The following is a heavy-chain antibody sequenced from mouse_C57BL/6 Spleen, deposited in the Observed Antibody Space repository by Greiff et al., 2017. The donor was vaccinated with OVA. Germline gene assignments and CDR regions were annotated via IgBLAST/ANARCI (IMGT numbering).Heavy chain of an antibody. J-gene: IGHJ1*03. CDR2: ISDGGSYT. CDR3: ARDGPGNYLHV. V-gene: IGHV5-4*01. D-gene: IGHD2-1*01. CDR1: GFTFSSYA. Sequence: EVHLVESGGGLVKPGGSLKLSCAASGFTFSSYAMSWVRQTPEKRLEWVATISDGGSYTYYPDNVKGRFTISRDNAKNNLYLQMSHLKSEDTAMYYCARDGPGNYLHVWGTGTTVTVSS.